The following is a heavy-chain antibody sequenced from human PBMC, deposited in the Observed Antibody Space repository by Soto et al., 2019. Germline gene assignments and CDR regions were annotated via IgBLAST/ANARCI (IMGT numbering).Heavy chain of an antibody. V-gene: IGHV3-33*01. D-gene: IGHD7-27*01. CDR1: GFTFSSYG. Sequence: GGSLRLSCAASGFTFSSYGMHWVRQAPGKGLEWVAVIWNDGSNKYYEDSVKGRFTISRDNSKNTLYLQMNSLRAEDTAVYYCARVKTGDDAFDIWGQGTMVTVS. CDR3: ARVKTGDDAFDI. J-gene: IGHJ3*02. CDR2: IWNDGSNK.